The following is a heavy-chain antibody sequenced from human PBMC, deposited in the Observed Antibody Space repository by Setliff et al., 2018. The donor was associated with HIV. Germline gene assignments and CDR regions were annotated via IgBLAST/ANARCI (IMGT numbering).Heavy chain of an antibody. J-gene: IGHJ1*01. CDR3: AHTSLLVTGHFQH. V-gene: IGHV1-69*05. CDR2: FVPMLGSK. Sequence: PSVKVSCKVSGGTFDNYVISWIRQTPGQGLEWMGGFVPMLGSKDYAQKFQGRVTISTDGSFTTAYMELSSLRSEDTAMYYCAHTSLLVTGHFQHWGQGTLVTVSS. CDR1: GGTFDNYV. D-gene: IGHD2-21*02.